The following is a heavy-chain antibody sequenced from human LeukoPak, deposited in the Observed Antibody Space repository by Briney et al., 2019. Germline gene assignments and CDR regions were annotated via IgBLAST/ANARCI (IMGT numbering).Heavy chain of an antibody. CDR2: IYYSGST. J-gene: IGHJ4*02. Sequence: PSQTLSLTCTVSGGSISSGGYYWSWIRQHPGKGLEWIGYIYYSGSTYYNPSLKSRVTISVDTSKNQFSLKLSSVTAADTAVYYCARDGGAAAGIDYWGQGTLVTVSS. CDR3: ARDGGAAAGIDY. D-gene: IGHD6-13*01. V-gene: IGHV4-31*03. CDR1: GGSISSGGYY.